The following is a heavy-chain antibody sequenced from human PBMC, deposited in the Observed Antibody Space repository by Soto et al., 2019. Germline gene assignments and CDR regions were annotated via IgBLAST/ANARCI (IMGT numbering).Heavy chain of an antibody. J-gene: IGHJ6*02. CDR3: ATLTNPGRSFYYGMDV. D-gene: IGHD2-15*01. Sequence: QVQLQESGPGLVKPSETLSLTCSVSGGSVSSATYYWNWIRQPPGKGLEWIGYIFHSGTTTYSPSLESLVTMSVDTSKHQFSMQLTDVTAADTAVYYCATLTNPGRSFYYGMDVWGQGTTVTVSS. CDR2: IFHSGTT. CDR1: GGSVSSATYY. V-gene: IGHV4-61*01.